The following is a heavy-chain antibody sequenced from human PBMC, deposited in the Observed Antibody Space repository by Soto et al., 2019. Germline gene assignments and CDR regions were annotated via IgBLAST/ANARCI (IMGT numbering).Heavy chain of an antibody. Sequence: EVRLVESGGGLVQPGGSLRLSCAASGFTFSNYWMNWVRQAPGKGLEWVANIDQDGSEKNYVDSVKGRFTISRDNGKNSLFLQMNSLRAEDTAVYYCARDRAMDDFWGQGTLVTVAS. V-gene: IGHV3-7*05. J-gene: IGHJ4*02. CDR1: GFTFSNYW. CDR2: IDQDGSEK. CDR3: ARDRAMDDF.